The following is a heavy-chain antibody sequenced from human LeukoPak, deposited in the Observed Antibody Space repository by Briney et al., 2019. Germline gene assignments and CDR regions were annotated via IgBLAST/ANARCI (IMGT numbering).Heavy chain of an antibody. CDR1: GGSFSGYY. Sequence: SETLSLTCAVYGGSFSGYYWNWIRLPPGKGLEWVGEMNQSGGTKFNPSLKNRVIISKNTPNNRFSLNLTSVTAADGGVYYCARRTGRRYIDYWGQGTLVAVSS. J-gene: IGHJ4*02. V-gene: IGHV4-34*01. CDR2: MNQSGGT. CDR3: ARRTGRRYIDY. D-gene: IGHD1-14*01.